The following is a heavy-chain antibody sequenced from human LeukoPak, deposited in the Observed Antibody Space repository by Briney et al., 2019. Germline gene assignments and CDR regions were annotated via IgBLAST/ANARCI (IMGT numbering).Heavy chain of an antibody. CDR1: IDSFSNYH. V-gene: IGHV4-34*01. CDR3: ASGTPAASMGYYYYYMDV. J-gene: IGHJ6*03. Sequence: SETLSLTCAVYIDSFSNYHWNWIRQTPAKGMEWIGEVNESGGTNISPSLRSRVILSVDTSKNQFSLKLISVTAADTAVYYCASGTPAASMGYYYYYMDVWGKGTTVTVSS. CDR2: VNESGGT. D-gene: IGHD2-2*01.